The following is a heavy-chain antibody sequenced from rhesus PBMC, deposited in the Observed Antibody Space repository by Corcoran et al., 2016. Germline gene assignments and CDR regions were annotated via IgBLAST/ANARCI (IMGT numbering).Heavy chain of an antibody. D-gene: IGHD4-17*01. Sequence: QLQLQESGPGLVKPSETLSVTCAVSGGSISSSYWRWIRQAPGKGLEWIGYSYGSGSSTNYNPSLKSRVTLSVDTSKNQLSLKLSSVTAADTAVYYCARLGVTTVDYWGQGVLVTVSS. V-gene: IGHV4-169*01. CDR2: SYGSGSST. CDR1: GGSISSSY. J-gene: IGHJ4*01. CDR3: ARLGVTTVDY.